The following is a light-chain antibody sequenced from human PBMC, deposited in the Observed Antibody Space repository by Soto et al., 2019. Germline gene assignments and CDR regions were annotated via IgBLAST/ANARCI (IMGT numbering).Light chain of an antibody. V-gene: IGKV3-20*01. Sequence: EIVLTQSPGTLSVSPGERATLSCRARQSISSTYLAWYQKKPGQPPRLLLYGAFNRAPGIPDRFSGSGSGTDFALTINGLEPEDCAVFYCQQYGSPSFAFGPGPKVHIK. J-gene: IGKJ3*01. CDR1: QSISSTY. CDR2: GAF. CDR3: QQYGSPSFA.